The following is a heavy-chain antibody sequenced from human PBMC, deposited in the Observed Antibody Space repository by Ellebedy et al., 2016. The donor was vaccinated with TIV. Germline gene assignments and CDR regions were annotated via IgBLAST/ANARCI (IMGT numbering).Heavy chain of an antibody. D-gene: IGHD4-17*01. CDR3: ARLAYGDYLVDY. V-gene: IGHV4-59*08. CDR2: IYYSGST. CDR1: GGSISSYY. Sequence: MPGGSLRLSCTVSGGSISSYYWSWIRQPPGKGLEWIGYIYYSGSTNYNPSLKSRVTISVDTSKNQFSLKLSSVTAADTAVYYCARLAYGDYLVDYWGQGTLVTVSS. J-gene: IGHJ4*02.